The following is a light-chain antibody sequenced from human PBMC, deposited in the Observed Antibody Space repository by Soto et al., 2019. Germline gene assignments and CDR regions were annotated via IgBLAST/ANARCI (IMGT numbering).Light chain of an antibody. CDR3: QQLNSYPT. CDR2: AAS. J-gene: IGKJ4*01. V-gene: IGKV1-9*01. Sequence: IQLTQSPSSLSASVGDRVTISCRAGQGIGSYLAWYQQTPGKAPQLLIYAASTLQSGVPSRFSGSGSGTDFTRNISSLAPEDCATYYCQQLNSYPTFGGGTKLEIK. CDR1: QGIGSY.